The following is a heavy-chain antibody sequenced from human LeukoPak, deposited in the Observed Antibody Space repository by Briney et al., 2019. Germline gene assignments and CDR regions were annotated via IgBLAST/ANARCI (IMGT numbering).Heavy chain of an antibody. V-gene: IGHV4-59*08. CDR2: IYYSGST. CDR3: ARHVESGSYEPYFDY. CDR1: GGCISSYY. D-gene: IGHD1-26*01. J-gene: IGHJ4*02. Sequence: SETLSLTCTVSGGCISSYYWSWIRQPPGKGLEWIGYIYYSGSTNYNPSLKSRVTISVDTSKNQFSLKLSSVTAADTAVYYCARHVESGSYEPYFDYWGQGTLVTVSS.